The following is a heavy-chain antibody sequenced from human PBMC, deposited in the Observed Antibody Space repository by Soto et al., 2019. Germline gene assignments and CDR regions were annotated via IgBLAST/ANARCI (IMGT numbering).Heavy chain of an antibody. CDR2: IIPIFGTA. Sequence: EASVKVSCKASGGTFSSYAISWVRQAPGQGLEWMGGIIPIFGTANYAQKFQGRVTITADESTSTAYMELSSLRSEDTAVYYCVREEIRYCSSTSCYTTRPTYYYYGMDVWGQGTTVTVSS. V-gene: IGHV1-69*13. D-gene: IGHD2-2*02. CDR3: VREEIRYCSSTSCYTTRPTYYYYGMDV. CDR1: GGTFSSYA. J-gene: IGHJ6*02.